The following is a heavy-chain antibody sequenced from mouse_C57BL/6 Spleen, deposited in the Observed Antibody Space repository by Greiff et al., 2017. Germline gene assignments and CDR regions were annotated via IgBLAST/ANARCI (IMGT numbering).Heavy chain of an antibody. Sequence: EVHLVESGEGLVKPGGSLKLSCAASGFTFSSYAMSWVRQTPEKRLEWVAYLSSGGDYIYYADTVKGRFTISRDNARNTLYLQMSSLKSEDTAMYYCAGGYSNYLAYWGQGTLVTVSA. V-gene: IGHV5S21*01. CDR1: GFTFSSYA. CDR2: LSSGGDYI. CDR3: AGGYSNYLAY. J-gene: IGHJ3*01. D-gene: IGHD2-5*01.